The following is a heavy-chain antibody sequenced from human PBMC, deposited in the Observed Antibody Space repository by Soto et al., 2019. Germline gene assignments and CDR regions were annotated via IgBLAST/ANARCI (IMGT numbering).Heavy chain of an antibody. CDR3: XXDSXXXXXXXXXSLWXVDV. Sequence: ETLSLTCAVYGGSFSGYYWSWIRQPPGKGLEWTGEINHSGSTNYNPSLKSRVTISVDTSKNQFSPKLSSVTAADTAVYYCXXDSXXXXXXXXXSLWXVDVWGKGTTVXVSS. CDR1: GGSFSGYY. V-gene: IGHV4-34*01. CDR2: INHSGST. J-gene: IGHJ6*04.